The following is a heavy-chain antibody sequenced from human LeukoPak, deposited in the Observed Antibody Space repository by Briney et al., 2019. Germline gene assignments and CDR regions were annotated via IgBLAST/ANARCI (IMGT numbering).Heavy chain of an antibody. Sequence: PGGSLRLSCAASGFNVSSNYMSWVRQAPGKGLEWVSVIYSGGSTYYADPVEGRFTISRDNSKNPLYLQMNSLRAEDTAVYYCANYDFWTKRFDYWGQGTLVTVSS. CDR3: ANYDFWTKRFDY. CDR2: IYSGGST. D-gene: IGHD3-3*01. CDR1: GFNVSSNY. J-gene: IGHJ4*02. V-gene: IGHV3-66*01.